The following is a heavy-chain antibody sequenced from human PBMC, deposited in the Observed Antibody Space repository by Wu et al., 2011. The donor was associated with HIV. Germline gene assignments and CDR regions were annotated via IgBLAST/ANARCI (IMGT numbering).Heavy chain of an antibody. Sequence: EVKKPGAVSEGLLQGFWLHLYQLWYQLGATGPGQGLEWMGWISAYNGNTNYAQKFQGRVTMTTDTSTSTAYMELRSLRSDDTAVYYCARVIREGNQLLFSKLLVSWFDPWGQGTLVTVSS. CDR1: LHLYQLW. CDR2: ISAYNGNT. CDR3: ARVIREGNQLLFSKLLVSWFDP. D-gene: IGHD2-2*01. V-gene: IGHV1-18*01. J-gene: IGHJ5*02.